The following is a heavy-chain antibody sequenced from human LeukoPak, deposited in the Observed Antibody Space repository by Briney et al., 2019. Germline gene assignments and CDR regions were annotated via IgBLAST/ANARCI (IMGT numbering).Heavy chain of an antibody. J-gene: IGHJ4*02. CDR1: GYTFTGYY. CDR2: INPNSGGT. V-gene: IGHV1-2*06. D-gene: IGHD2-15*01. Sequence: GASVKVSCKASGYTFTGYYMHWVRQAPGQGLEWMGRINPNSGGTNYAQKFQGRVTMTRDTSISTAYMELSRLRSDDTAVYYCARAGSGYCSGGSCYHDYFDYWGQGTLVTVSS. CDR3: ARAGSGYCSGGSCYHDYFDY.